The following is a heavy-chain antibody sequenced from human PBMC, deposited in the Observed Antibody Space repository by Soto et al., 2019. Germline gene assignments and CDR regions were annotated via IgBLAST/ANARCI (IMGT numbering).Heavy chain of an antibody. V-gene: IGHV3-48*02. J-gene: IGHJ4*02. D-gene: IGHD6-19*01. Sequence: EVQLVESGGGLGRPGGSLRLSCAASGFSFNIYSMNWVRQAPGKGLEWVSYITSDTATIHYADSVRGRFIISRDNAENSVLLQMNSLTDEDTATYYCARSVAGHFDYWGQGALVTVSS. CDR3: ARSVAGHFDY. CDR2: ITSDTATI. CDR1: GFSFNIYS.